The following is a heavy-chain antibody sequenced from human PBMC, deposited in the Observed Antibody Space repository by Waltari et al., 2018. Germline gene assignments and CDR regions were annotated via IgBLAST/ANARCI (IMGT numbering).Heavy chain of an antibody. D-gene: IGHD2-2*02. CDR3: ARGAGYCSSTSCYTISSFDY. CDR1: GGTFSSYA. V-gene: IGHV1-69*01. Sequence: QVQLVQSGAEVKKPGSSVKVSCKASGGTFSSYAISWVRQAPGPGLGWMGGIIPIYGTANYAQKFQGRVTITADESTSTAYMELSSLRSEDTAVYYCARGAGYCSSTSCYTISSFDYWGQGTLVTVSS. J-gene: IGHJ4*02. CDR2: IIPIYGTA.